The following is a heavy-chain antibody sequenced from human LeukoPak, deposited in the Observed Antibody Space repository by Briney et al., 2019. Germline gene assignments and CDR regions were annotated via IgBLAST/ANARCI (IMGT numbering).Heavy chain of an antibody. CDR3: ARDLRVDTSMIFFDY. CDR2: ISVYNGNT. Sequence: ASVKVSCKASGYSFTSFGISWVRQAPGQGLEWMGWISVYNGNTNSVQKFQGRVTMTTDTSTSTAYMELRSLRSDDTAVYYCARDLRVDTSMIFFDYWGQGTVVTVSS. J-gene: IGHJ4*02. D-gene: IGHD3/OR15-3a*01. V-gene: IGHV1-18*01. CDR1: GYSFTSFG.